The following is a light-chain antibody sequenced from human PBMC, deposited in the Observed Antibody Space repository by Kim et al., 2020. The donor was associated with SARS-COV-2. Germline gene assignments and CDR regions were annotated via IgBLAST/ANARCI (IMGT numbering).Light chain of an antibody. V-gene: IGLV1-44*01. J-gene: IGLJ3*02. CDR1: SSNIGGNT. CDR3: AAWEDSLVGRV. CDR2: KNN. Sequence: QSVLTQPPSASGTPGQRVTISCSGSSSNIGGNTVNWYQQFPGTAPKLLIYKNNQRPSGVPDRFSGSKSGTSASLTICGLQSEDEADYYCAAWEDSLVGRVFGGGTQLTVL.